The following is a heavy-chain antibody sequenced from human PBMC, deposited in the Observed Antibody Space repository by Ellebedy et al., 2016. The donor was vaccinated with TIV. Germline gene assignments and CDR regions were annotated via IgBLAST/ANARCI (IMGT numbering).Heavy chain of an antibody. CDR3: AKADYADYPSYLDF. CDR1: GFTFTGYW. CDR2: MKGDGSSV. D-gene: IGHD4-17*01. V-gene: IGHV3-74*01. J-gene: IGHJ4*02. Sequence: GESLKISCAASGFTFTGYWMHWVRQVPGKGLEWVSRMKGDGSSVTYADSVKGRFTISRDNSQNTLYLQMNSLRADDTATYYCAKADYADYPSYLDFWGQGTLVTVSS.